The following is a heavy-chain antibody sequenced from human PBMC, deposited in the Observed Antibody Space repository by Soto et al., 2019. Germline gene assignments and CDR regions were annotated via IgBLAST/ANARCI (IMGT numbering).Heavy chain of an antibody. V-gene: IGHV4-34*01. CDR2: INHSGST. D-gene: IGHD6-19*01. CDR3: ARGSVAGLLNAFDI. Sequence: SETLSLTCAVYGGSFSGYYWSWIRQPPGKGLEWIGEINHSGSTNYNPSLKSRVTISVDTSKNQFSLKLSSVTAADTAVYYCARGSVAGLLNAFDIWGQGTMVTVSS. CDR1: GGSFSGYY. J-gene: IGHJ3*02.